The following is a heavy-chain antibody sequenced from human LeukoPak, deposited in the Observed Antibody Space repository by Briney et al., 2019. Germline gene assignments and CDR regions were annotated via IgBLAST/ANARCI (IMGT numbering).Heavy chain of an antibody. D-gene: IGHD3-22*01. V-gene: IGHV3-13*01. Sequence: PGGSLRLSCAASGFSFNTNDFHWVRQGAGKGLEWVAAIGVGFDTYYAGSVKGRFTISRENAKNSLYLQMNSLRAEDTAVYYCAKSMIIEAITQMDVWGQGTTVTVSS. J-gene: IGHJ6*02. CDR3: AKSMIIEAITQMDV. CDR2: IGVGFDT. CDR1: GFSFNTND.